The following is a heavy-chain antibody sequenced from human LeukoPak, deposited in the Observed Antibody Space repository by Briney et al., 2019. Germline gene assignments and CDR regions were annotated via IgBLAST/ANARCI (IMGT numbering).Heavy chain of an antibody. D-gene: IGHD1-26*01. J-gene: IGHJ4*02. CDR2: ISLAGQT. CDR1: GGAISGTNW. CDR3: SRESGSFCPFGY. Sequence: SETLSLTCGVSGGAISGTNWWSWVRQPPGQGLEWIGEISLAGQTNYNPSLNGRVTMSLDKSSNRLSLHLTSVTAADTATYFCSRESGSFCPFGYWGQGTLVIVSS. V-gene: IGHV4/OR15-8*02.